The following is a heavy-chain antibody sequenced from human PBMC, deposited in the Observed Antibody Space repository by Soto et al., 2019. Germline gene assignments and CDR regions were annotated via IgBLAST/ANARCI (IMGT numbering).Heavy chain of an antibody. D-gene: IGHD4-17*01. CDR2: ISWNSGSI. V-gene: IGHV3-9*01. Sequence: GGSLRLSCAASGFTFDDYAMHWVRQAPGKGLEWVSGISWNSGSIGYADSVKGRFTISRDNAKNSLYLQMNSLRAEDTALYYCAKVFLTVTTYWYFDLWGRGTLVTVSS. CDR1: GFTFDDYA. CDR3: AKVFLTVTTYWYFDL. J-gene: IGHJ2*01.